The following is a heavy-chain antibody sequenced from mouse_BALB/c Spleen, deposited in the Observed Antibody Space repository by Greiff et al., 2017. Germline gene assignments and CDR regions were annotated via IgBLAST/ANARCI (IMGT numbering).Heavy chain of an antibody. Sequence: EVQRVESGPELVKPGASMKISCKASGYSFTGYTMNWVKQSHGKNLEWIGLINPYNGGTSYNQKFKGKATLTVDKSSSTAYMELLSLTSEDSAVYYCARATTVGGAMDYWGQGTSVTVSS. D-gene: IGHD1-1*01. V-gene: IGHV1-18*01. J-gene: IGHJ4*01. CDR2: INPYNGGT. CDR1: GYSFTGYT. CDR3: ARATTVGGAMDY.